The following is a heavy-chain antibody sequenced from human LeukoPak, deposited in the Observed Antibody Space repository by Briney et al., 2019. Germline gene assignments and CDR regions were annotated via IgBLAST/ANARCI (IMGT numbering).Heavy chain of an antibody. CDR1: GFIFSSYS. V-gene: IGHV3-21*01. D-gene: IGHD2-21*02. J-gene: IGHJ4*02. Sequence: GGSLRLSCAASGFIFSSYSMNWVRQAPGKGLEWVSSISSSGSYIYYADSVKGRFTISRDNAKNSLYLQMNSLGADDTAMYYCARDPSYCGGDCYSDYWGQGTLVTVSS. CDR3: ARDPSYCGGDCYSDY. CDR2: ISSSGSYI.